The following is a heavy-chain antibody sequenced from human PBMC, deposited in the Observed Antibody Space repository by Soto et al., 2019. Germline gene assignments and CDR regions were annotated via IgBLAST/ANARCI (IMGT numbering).Heavy chain of an antibody. CDR2: IYYSGNT. D-gene: IGHD3-10*01. CDR3: ARPQGSTSMSPWFDP. Sequence: QLQLQESGPGLVKPSETLSLTCTVSGGFINSNYYYWGWIRQPPGKGLEWIGSIYYSGNTYYNPSLKSRVTIAVDASKNKFSLKLTSVTAADTAVYYCARPQGSTSMSPWFDPWGQGTLVTVSS. V-gene: IGHV4-39*01. J-gene: IGHJ5*02. CDR1: GGFINSNYYY.